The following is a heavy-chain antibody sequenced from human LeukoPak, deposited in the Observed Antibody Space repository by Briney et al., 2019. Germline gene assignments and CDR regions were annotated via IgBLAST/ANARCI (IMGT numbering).Heavy chain of an antibody. Sequence: PSETLSLTCTVSGGSTSSYYWSWIRQPPGKGLEWIGYIYYSGSTNYNPSLKSRVTISIDTSKNEFSLKLSSVTAADTAVYYCASRRVGAFDYWGQGTLVTVSS. V-gene: IGHV4-59*08. CDR1: GGSTSSYY. J-gene: IGHJ4*02. CDR3: ASRRVGAFDY. D-gene: IGHD1-26*01. CDR2: IYYSGST.